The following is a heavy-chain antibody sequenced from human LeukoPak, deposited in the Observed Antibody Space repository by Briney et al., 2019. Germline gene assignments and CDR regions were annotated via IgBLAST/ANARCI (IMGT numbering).Heavy chain of an antibody. CDR2: IYYSGST. V-gene: IGHV4-59*01. J-gene: IGHJ3*02. CDR3: ARDAYSSSWSDAFDI. CDR1: GGSISSYY. D-gene: IGHD6-13*01. Sequence: SETLSLTCTVSGGSISSYYWSWIRQPPGKGLEWIGYIYYSGSTNYNPSLKSRVTISVDTSKNQFSLKLSSVTAADTAVYYCARDAYSSSWSDAFDIWGQGTIVTVSS.